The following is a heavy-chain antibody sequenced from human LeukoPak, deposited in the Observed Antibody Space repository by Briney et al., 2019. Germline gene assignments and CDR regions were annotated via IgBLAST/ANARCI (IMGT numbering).Heavy chain of an antibody. CDR1: GDSVSSGNYY. J-gene: IGHJ4*02. V-gene: IGHV4-61*01. Sequence: PSETLSLTCTVSGDSVSSGNYYLSWIRQPPGKGLEWIGYIYYSGSTNYNPPLKSRVTISVDTSKNQFSLKLSSVTAADTAVYYCARSQSWFGEFSYYFDYWGQGTLVTVSS. CDR3: ARSQSWFGEFSYYFDY. CDR2: IYYSGST. D-gene: IGHD3-10*01.